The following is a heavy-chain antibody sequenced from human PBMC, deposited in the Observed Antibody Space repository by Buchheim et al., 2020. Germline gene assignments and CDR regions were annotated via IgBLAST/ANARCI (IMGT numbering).Heavy chain of an antibody. CDR2: INHSGST. J-gene: IGHJ6*03. Sequence: QVQLQQWGAGLLKPSETLSLTCAVYGGSFSGYYWSWIRQPPGKGLEWIGEINHSGSTNYNPSLKSRVTISVDTSKNKFSLKLSSVTAADTAVYYCARGRGDFWSGSTYYYMDVWGKGTT. V-gene: IGHV4-34*01. D-gene: IGHD3-3*01. CDR1: GGSFSGYY. CDR3: ARGRGDFWSGSTYYYMDV.